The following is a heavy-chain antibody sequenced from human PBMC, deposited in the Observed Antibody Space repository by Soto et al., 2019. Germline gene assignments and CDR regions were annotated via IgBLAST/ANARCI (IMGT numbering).Heavy chain of an antibody. CDR3: ARSEYSSSFSDY. V-gene: IGHV3-11*01. D-gene: IGHD6-6*01. CDR2: ISSSGSTI. CDR1: GFTFSDYY. Sequence: PGGSLRLSCAASGFTFSDYYMSWIRQAPGKGLEWVSYISSSGSTIYYADSVKGRFTISRDNAKNPLYLQMNSLRAEDTAVYYCARSEYSSSFSDYWGQGTLVTVSS. J-gene: IGHJ4*02.